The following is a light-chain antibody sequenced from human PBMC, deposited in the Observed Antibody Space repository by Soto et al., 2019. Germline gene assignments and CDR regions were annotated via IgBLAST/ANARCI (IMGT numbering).Light chain of an antibody. CDR3: CSYAGSKVI. CDR2: EGS. CDR1: SSDVGSYNL. J-gene: IGLJ2*01. Sequence: QSALTQPASVSGSPGQSITISCTGTSSDVGSYNLVSWYQQHPGKAPKLMIYEGSKRPSGVSNRFSGSKSGNTASLTISGVEVEDGGDYNCCSYAGSKVIFGGGTKLTV. V-gene: IGLV2-23*01.